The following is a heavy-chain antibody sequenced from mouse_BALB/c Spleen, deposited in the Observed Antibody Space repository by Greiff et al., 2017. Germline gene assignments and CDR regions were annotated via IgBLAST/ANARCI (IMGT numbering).Heavy chain of an antibody. CDR1: GYSITSDYA. D-gene: IGHD1-1*01. J-gene: IGHJ3*01. CDR3: ARGRDYGEFAY. V-gene: IGHV3-2*02. Sequence: EVKLVESGPGLVKPSQSLSLTCTVTGYSITSDYAWNWIRQFPGNKLEWMGYISYSGSTSYNPSLKSRISITRDTSKNQFFLQLNSVTTEDTATYYCARGRDYGEFAYWGQGTLVTVSA. CDR2: ISYSGST.